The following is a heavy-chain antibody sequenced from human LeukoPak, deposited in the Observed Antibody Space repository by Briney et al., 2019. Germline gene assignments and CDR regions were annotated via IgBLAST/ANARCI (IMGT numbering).Heavy chain of an antibody. CDR2: IYYSGST. J-gene: IGHJ4*02. V-gene: IGHV4-59*12. D-gene: IGHD1-26*01. CDR1: GGSISSYY. Sequence: NPSETLSLTCTVSGGSISSYYWSWIRQPPGKGLEWIGYIYYSGSTNYNPSLKSRVTISVDTSKNQFSLKLSSVTAADTAVYYCARGLEGATSYWGQGTLVTVSS. CDR3: ARGLEGATSY.